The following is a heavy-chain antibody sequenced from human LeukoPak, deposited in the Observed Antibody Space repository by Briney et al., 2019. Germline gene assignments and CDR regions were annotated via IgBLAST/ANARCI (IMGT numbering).Heavy chain of an antibody. CDR3: AGRSRYYFDY. D-gene: IGHD3-10*01. CDR1: GGSFSGYY. CDR2: IYYSGST. J-gene: IGHJ4*02. V-gene: IGHV4-59*01. Sequence: SETLSLTCAVYGGSFSGYYWSWIRQPPGKGLEWIGYIYYSGSTNYNPSLKSRVTISVDTSKNQFSLKLSSVTAADTAVYYCAGRSRYYFDYWGQGTLVTVSS.